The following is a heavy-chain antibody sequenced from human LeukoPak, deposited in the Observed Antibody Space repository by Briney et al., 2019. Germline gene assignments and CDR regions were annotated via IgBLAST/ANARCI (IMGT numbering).Heavy chain of an antibody. D-gene: IGHD1-26*01. CDR1: GGSITNYY. Sequence: SETLSLTCTVSGGSITNYYWTWIRQPPGKELEWIGFIYYSGSTNYSPSLKSRVTISVDTSKNQFSLKLSSVTAADTAVYYCVRDRELTYWGQGTLVTVSS. J-gene: IGHJ4*02. CDR2: IYYSGST. CDR3: VRDRELTY. V-gene: IGHV4-59*01.